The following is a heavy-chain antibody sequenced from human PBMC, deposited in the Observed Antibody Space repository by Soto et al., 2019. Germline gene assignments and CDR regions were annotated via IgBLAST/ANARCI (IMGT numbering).Heavy chain of an antibody. CDR2: IFSDNER. D-gene: IGHD4-17*01. CDR3: ARMNVDSYQFYYAMDV. V-gene: IGHV2-26*01. CDR1: GFSLTTGKMG. J-gene: IGHJ6*02. Sequence: GSGPTLVNPTETLTLTCTVSGFSLTTGKMGVSWIRQPPGKALEWLAHIFSDNERSYNTSLQGRLTISKDTSGSQVVLSMTNVDPVDTATYYCARMNVDSYQFYYAMDVWGQGTTVTVSS.